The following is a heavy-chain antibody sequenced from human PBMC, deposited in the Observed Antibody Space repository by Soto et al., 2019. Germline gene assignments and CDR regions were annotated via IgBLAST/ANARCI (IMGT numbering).Heavy chain of an antibody. V-gene: IGHV3-30*18. D-gene: IGHD3-22*01. CDR2: ISYNGSNK. Sequence: GGSLRLSCAASGFTFSSYGMHWVRQAPGKGLEWVAVISYNGSNKYYADSVKGRFTISRDNSKNTLYLQMNSLRAEDTAVYYCAKGFLYYYDSSGPPNWFDPWGQGTLVTVSS. CDR3: AKGFLYYYDSSGPPNWFDP. J-gene: IGHJ5*02. CDR1: GFTFSSYG.